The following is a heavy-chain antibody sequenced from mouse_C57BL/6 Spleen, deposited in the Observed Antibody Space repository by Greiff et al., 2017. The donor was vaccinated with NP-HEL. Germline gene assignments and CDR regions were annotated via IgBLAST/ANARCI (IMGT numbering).Heavy chain of an antibody. CDR1: GFNIKDYY. Sequence: EVQLQQSGAELVRPGASVKLSCTASGFNIKDYYMHWVKQRPEQGLEWIGRIDPEDGDTEYAPKFQGKATMTADTSSNTAYLQLSSLTSEDTAVYYCTMVLRPPYYFDYWGQGTTLTVSS. D-gene: IGHD2-12*01. CDR2: IDPEDGDT. CDR3: TMVLRPPYYFDY. V-gene: IGHV14-1*01. J-gene: IGHJ2*01.